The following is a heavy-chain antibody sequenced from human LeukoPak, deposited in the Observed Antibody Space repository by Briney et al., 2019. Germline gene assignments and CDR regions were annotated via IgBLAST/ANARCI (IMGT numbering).Heavy chain of an antibody. CDR2: IHSDGGA. Sequence: SETLSLTCTVSGGSISNYYWSWIRQPPGKGLEWIGFIHSDGGANYNASLNSRATISRDTSRSQVSLKLTSVTAADTAVYYCASSNLGSLGQFDPWGQGTLVTVSS. D-gene: IGHD3-10*01. V-gene: IGHV4-59*01. CDR1: GGSISNYY. CDR3: ASSNLGSLGQFDP. J-gene: IGHJ5*02.